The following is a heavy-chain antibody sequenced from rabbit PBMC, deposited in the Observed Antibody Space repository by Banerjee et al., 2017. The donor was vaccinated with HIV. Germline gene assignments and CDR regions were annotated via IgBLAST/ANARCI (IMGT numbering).Heavy chain of an antibody. CDR2: IYPGFGIR. Sequence: ELVESGGGLVQPGESLKLSCKASGIDFSSYGISWVRQAPGKGPEWIAYIYPGFGIRNYANSVKGRFTISSDNAQNTVFLQMTSLTATDTATYFCARRVRSNGDAAYDHEDLWGPGTLVTIS. J-gene: IGHJ6*01. V-gene: IGHV1S47*01. CDR3: ARRVRSNGDAAYDHEDL. CDR1: GIDFSSYG. D-gene: IGHD6-1*01.